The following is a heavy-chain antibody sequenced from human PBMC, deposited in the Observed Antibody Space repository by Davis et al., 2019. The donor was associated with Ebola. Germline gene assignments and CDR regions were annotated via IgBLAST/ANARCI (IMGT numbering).Heavy chain of an antibody. V-gene: IGHV3-23*01. J-gene: IGHJ3*02. CDR3: AKTRSNWWNDALEI. Sequence: GGSLRLSCADSVITFSSYAMTWVRQAPGKGLEWVSAISGSGGTTYYAGSVKGRFTVSRDNSKKTMYLQMNSLRPEDTAVYYCAKTRSNWWNDALEIWGRGTMVIVSS. CDR1: VITFSSYA. D-gene: IGHD2-8*02. CDR2: ISGSGGTT.